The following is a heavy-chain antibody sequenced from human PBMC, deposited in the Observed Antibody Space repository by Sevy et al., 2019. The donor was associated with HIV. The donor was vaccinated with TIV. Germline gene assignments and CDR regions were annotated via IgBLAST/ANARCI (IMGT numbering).Heavy chain of an antibody. CDR1: GGTFSSYA. D-gene: IGHD6-6*01. J-gene: IGHJ6*02. Sequence: ASVKVSCKASGGTFSSYAISWVRQAPGQGLEWMGGIIPIFRTANYAQKFQGRVTITADESTGTAYMELSSLRSEDTAVYYCAREGLAARKINYYYYGMDVWGQGTTVTVSS. CDR3: AREGLAARKINYYYYGMDV. CDR2: IIPIFRTA. V-gene: IGHV1-69*13.